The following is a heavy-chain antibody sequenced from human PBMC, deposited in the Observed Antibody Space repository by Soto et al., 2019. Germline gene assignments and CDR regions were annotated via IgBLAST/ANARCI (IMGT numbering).Heavy chain of an antibody. J-gene: IGHJ4*02. V-gene: IGHV3-30*03. CDR1: GFTFSSYG. D-gene: IGHD3-10*01. CDR2: ISYDGSNK. CDR3: AGLWFGEFALSDY. Sequence: QVQLVESGGGVVQPGRSLRLSCAASGFTFSSYGMHWVRQAPGKGLEWVAVISYDGSNKYYADSVKGRFTISRDNSMNTLYLQMNSLRAEDTAVYYCAGLWFGEFALSDYWGQGTLVTVSS.